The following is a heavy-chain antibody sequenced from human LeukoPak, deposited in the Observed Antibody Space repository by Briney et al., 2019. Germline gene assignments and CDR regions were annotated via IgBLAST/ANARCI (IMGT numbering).Heavy chain of an antibody. CDR2: SSTDGSTT. D-gene: IGHD5-12*01. CDR3: AKDRAAGVVATYDS. Sequence: GGSLRLSCAASGFTFSSYWMHWVRQAPGKGLVWVSRSSTDGSTTSYADSVKGRFTISRDNSKNTLSLHMSSLRAEDTSLYYCAKDRAAGVVATYDSWGQGTPVTVSS. J-gene: IGHJ4*02. CDR1: GFTFSSYW. V-gene: IGHV3-74*01.